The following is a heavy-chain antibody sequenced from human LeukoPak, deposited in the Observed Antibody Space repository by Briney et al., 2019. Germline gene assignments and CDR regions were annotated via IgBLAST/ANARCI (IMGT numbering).Heavy chain of an antibody. CDR1: GFTFSSYG. CDR3: ARANTLLSYYLDY. J-gene: IGHJ4*02. CDR2: IGPGSNTM. D-gene: IGHD2-15*01. V-gene: IGHV3-48*01. Sequence: GGSLRPSCAASGFTFSSYGMNWVRQAPGKGLEWVSYIGPGSNTMYNADSVKGRFTISRDNAKNSLYLQMNSLRAEDTAVYYCARANTLLSYYLDYWGQGTLVTVSS.